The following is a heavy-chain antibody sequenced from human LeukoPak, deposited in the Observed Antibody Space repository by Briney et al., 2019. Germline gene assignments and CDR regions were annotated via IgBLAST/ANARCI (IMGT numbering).Heavy chain of an antibody. V-gene: IGHV4-59*11. D-gene: IGHD4-11*01. J-gene: IGHJ4*02. CDR3: ARLQGDYSFDY. CDR2: LYYSGST. Sequence: SETLSLTCTVSGASISSHQWSWIRQPPGKGLEWIGYLYYSGSTNYNPSLKSRVTISVDTSKNQFSLKLSSVTAADTAVYYCARLQGDYSFDYWGQGTLVTVSS. CDR1: GASISSHQ.